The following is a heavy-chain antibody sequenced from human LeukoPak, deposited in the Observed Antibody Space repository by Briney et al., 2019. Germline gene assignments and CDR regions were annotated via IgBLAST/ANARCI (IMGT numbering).Heavy chain of an antibody. CDR1: GFTFTNYG. CDR2: IWSDGNNE. Sequence: GGSLRLSCAASGFTFTNYGMHWVRQAPGKGLEWVAFIWSDGNNENYADSVKGRFTISRDNSKNTLYLQMNSLRAEDTAVYYCARDTFNYNSDYWGQGTLVTVSS. V-gene: IGHV3-33*01. D-gene: IGHD1-20*01. J-gene: IGHJ4*02. CDR3: ARDTFNYNSDY.